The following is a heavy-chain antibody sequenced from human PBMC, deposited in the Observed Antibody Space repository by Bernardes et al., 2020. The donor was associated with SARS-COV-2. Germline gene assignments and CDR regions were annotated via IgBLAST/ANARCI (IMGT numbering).Heavy chain of an antibody. CDR2: IKQDGSEK. Sequence: GGSLRLSCAASGFTFSKYWMTWVRQAPGKGLEWVANIKQDGSEKVYVDSVKGRFTISRDNAENSLYLQMNSLRVEDTAVYYCARDNTFMNDFWGQGTLVTVSS. D-gene: IGHD5-18*01. CDR3: ARDNTFMNDF. CDR1: GFTFSKYW. J-gene: IGHJ4*02. V-gene: IGHV3-7*01.